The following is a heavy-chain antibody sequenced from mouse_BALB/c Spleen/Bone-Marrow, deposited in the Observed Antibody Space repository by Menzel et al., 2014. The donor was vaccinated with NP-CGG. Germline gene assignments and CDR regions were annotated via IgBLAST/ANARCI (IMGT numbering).Heavy chain of an antibody. D-gene: IGHD2-14*01. CDR1: GYSITSGYS. CDR2: IHYSGST. J-gene: IGHJ2*01. Sequence: DVKLQESGPDLVKPSQSLSLTCTVTGYSITSGYSWHWIRQFPGNKLEWMGYIHYSGSTNYNPSLKSRISITRGTSKNQFFLQLNSATTEDTATYYCARRTEVRLVYYFDYWGQGTTLTVSS. CDR3: ARRTEVRLVYYFDY. V-gene: IGHV3-1*02.